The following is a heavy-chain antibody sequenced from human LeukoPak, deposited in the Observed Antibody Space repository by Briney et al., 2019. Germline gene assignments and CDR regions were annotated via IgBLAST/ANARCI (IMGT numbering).Heavy chain of an antibody. J-gene: IGHJ3*02. Sequence: ASVKVSCKASAYTFTGYYLHGVRQAPGQGPEGVGWIDPNNGDTDYAQEFQGRVSMTRVRSISTAYMALSRLTSDDTAVYYCARRSRNGLDAFDIWGQGTMVTVSS. CDR3: ARRSRNGLDAFDI. CDR1: AYTFTGYY. D-gene: IGHD2-8*01. CDR2: IDPNNGDT. V-gene: IGHV1-2*02.